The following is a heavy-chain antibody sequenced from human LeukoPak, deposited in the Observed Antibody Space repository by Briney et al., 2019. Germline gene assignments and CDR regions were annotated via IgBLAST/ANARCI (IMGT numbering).Heavy chain of an antibody. CDR2: ISSSGSAI. V-gene: IGHV3-11*01. Sequence: GGSLRLSCAASAFTFSDYYMSWIRQAPGKGLEWVSYISSSGSAIYYADSVKGRFTISRDNAKNSLYLQMNILRAEDTAVFYCAGGIIGSFDYWGQGTLVTVSS. CDR1: AFTFSDYY. J-gene: IGHJ4*02. D-gene: IGHD1-20*01. CDR3: AGGIIGSFDY.